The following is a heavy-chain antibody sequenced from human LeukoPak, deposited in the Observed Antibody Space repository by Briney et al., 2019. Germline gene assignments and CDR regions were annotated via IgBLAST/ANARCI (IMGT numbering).Heavy chain of an antibody. D-gene: IGHD6-13*01. CDR1: GFTFSSYS. Sequence: PGGSLRLSCAASGFTFSSYSMTWVRQAPGKGLEWVSSFGSSGGYTYYADSLKGRFTISRDNAKESLYLQINSLRAEDTAVYFCARAEQQLIRGGYHYYGMDVWGQGTTVTVSS. CDR3: ARAEQQLIRGGYHYYGMDV. J-gene: IGHJ6*02. V-gene: IGHV3-21*01. CDR2: FGSSGGYT.